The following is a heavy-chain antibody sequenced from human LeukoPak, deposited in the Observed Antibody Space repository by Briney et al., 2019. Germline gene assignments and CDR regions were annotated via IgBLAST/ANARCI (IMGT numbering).Heavy chain of an antibody. CDR3: ARDHGSGGIDY. J-gene: IGHJ4*02. V-gene: IGHV4-59*01. D-gene: IGHD3-10*01. CDR2: IYYSGST. CDR1: GGSISSYY. Sequence: SETLSLTCTVSGGSISSYYWSWIRQPPGKGLEWIGYIYYSGSTNYNPSLKSRVTISVDTSKNQFSLELSSVTAADTAVYYCARDHGSGGIDYWGQGTLVTVSS.